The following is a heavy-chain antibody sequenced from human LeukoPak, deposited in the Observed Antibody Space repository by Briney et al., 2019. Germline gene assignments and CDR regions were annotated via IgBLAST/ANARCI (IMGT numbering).Heavy chain of an antibody. Sequence: SETLSLTCAVYGGSFSGYYWSWIRQPPGKGLEWIGEINHSGSTNYNPSLKSRVTISVDTSKNQFSLKLSSVTAADTAVYYCARSYSSGWYFRPRYNWFDPWGQGTLVTVSS. CDR2: INHSGST. CDR1: GGSFSGYY. D-gene: IGHD6-19*01. V-gene: IGHV4-34*01. J-gene: IGHJ5*02. CDR3: ARSYSSGWYFRPRYNWFDP.